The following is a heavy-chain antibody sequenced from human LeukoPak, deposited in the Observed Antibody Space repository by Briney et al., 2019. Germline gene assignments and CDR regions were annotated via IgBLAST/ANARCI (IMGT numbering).Heavy chain of an antibody. CDR2: IYYSGST. J-gene: IGHJ3*01. D-gene: IGHD3-10*01. CDR3: ARENTMVRGAFDAFDV. CDR1: GGSISSYY. V-gene: IGHV4-59*01. Sequence: SETLSLTCTVSGGSISSYYWSWIRQPPGKGLEGIGYIYYSGSTNYNPSLKSRVTISVDTSNNQFSLKLSSVTAADTAVYYCARENTMVRGAFDAFDVWGQGTMVTVSS.